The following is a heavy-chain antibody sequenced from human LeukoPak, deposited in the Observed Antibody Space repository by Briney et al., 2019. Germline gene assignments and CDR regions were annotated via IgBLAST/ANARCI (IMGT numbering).Heavy chain of an antibody. CDR3: AKDRVVVVAATSLLEN. CDR1: GFTVSSNY. CDR2: IYSGGST. J-gene: IGHJ4*02. D-gene: IGHD2-15*01. V-gene: IGHV3-53*01. Sequence: GGSLRLSCAASGFTVSSNYMSWVRQAPGKGLEWVSVIYSGGSTYYADSVKGRFSISRDNSKNTLYLQMNSLRAEDTAVYYCAKDRVVVVAATSLLENWGQGSLITVSS.